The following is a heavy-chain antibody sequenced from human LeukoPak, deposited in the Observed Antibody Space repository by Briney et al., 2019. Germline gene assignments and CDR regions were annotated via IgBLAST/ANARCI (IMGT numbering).Heavy chain of an antibody. V-gene: IGHV3-23*01. J-gene: IGHJ4*02. CDR1: GFTFSSYA. D-gene: IGHD3-9*01. CDR2: ISASGGST. CDR3: EKRPDYHFLPGYYMD. Sequence: GGSLRLSCAASGFTFSSYAMSWVRQAPGKGLEWVSAISASGGSTYYADSVKGRFTISRDNSKNTLYLQINSLRAEDTAVYYCEKRPDYHFLPGYYMDWGQGPLVPVSS.